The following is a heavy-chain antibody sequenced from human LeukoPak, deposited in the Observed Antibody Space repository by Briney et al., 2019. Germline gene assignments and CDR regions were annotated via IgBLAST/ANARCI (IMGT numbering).Heavy chain of an antibody. V-gene: IGHV3-49*04. J-gene: IGHJ4*02. CDR2: IRSKAYGETA. Sequence: GGSLRLSCVASGYTFSPYWMSWVRQAPGKGLEWVGFIRSKAYGETADYAASVKGRFTISRDDSKAIAYLQMNSLKTEDTAVYHCTRDRGAYNLYDYWGQGTLVTVSS. CDR3: TRDRGAYNLYDY. D-gene: IGHD1-1*01. CDR1: GYTFSPYW.